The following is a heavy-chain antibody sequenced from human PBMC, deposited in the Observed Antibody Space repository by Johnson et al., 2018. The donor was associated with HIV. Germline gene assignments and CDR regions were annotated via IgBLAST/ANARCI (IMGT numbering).Heavy chain of an antibody. J-gene: IGHJ3*02. Sequence: VQLVESGGGLVQPGGSLRLSCAASGFTFSSYWMSWVRQAPGKGLEWVANIKQDGSNQYYGDSVKGRFTISRDNSKNTLYLQMNSLRAEDTAVYYCARDHLRRSHAFDIWGQGTMVTVSS. CDR2: IKQDGSNQ. D-gene: IGHD2-15*01. CDR1: GFTFSSYW. CDR3: ARDHLRRSHAFDI. V-gene: IGHV3-7*03.